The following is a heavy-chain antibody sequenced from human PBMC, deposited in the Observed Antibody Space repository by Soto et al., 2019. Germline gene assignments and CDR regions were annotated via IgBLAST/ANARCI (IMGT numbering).Heavy chain of an antibody. V-gene: IGHV5-10-1*01. D-gene: IGHD2-2*01. J-gene: IGHJ6*02. CDR3: ARKNIVVVPAAMTVNYYYYGMDV. Sequence: GESLKISSKGSGYSFTSYWISWVRQMPGKGLEWMGRIDPSDSYTNYSPSLQGHVTISADKSISTAYLQWSSLKASDTAMYYCARKNIVVVPAAMTVNYYYYGMDVWGQGTTVTVSS. CDR2: IDPSDSYT. CDR1: GYSFTSYW.